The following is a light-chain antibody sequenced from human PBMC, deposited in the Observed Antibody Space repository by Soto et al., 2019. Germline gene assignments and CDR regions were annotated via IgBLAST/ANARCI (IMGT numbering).Light chain of an antibody. V-gene: IGLV2-11*01. CDR1: SYDVGDYKY. J-gene: IGLJ1*01. CDR3: RSYAGSYTWV. Sequence: QSALTQPRSVSGSPGQSVTISCTGTSYDVGDYKYVSWYRQHPGTAPKLMIYDNSERPSGVPDRFSGSKSGNTASLTISGLQAEDEADYYCRSYAGSYTWVFGAGTKLTVL. CDR2: DNS.